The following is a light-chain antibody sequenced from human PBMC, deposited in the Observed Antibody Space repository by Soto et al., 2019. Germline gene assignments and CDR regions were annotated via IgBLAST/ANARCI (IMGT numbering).Light chain of an antibody. V-gene: IGKV3-11*01. CDR1: QSVTTY. CDR2: DAS. J-gene: IGKJ5*01. CDR3: QQRSNWPPSIT. Sequence: EIVLTQSTATLSLSPGERATLSCRASQSVTTYLAWYQQKPGQAPRLLIYDASNRATGIPARFSGSGSGTDFTLTISSLEPEDFAVYYCQQRSNWPPSITFGPGTRLEI.